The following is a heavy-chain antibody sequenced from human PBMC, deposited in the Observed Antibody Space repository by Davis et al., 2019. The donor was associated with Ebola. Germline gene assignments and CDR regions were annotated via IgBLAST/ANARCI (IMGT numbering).Heavy chain of an antibody. CDR3: ARHVDGDFWYFDL. CDR1: GFTFSNYW. V-gene: IGHV3-66*04. D-gene: IGHD4-17*01. Sequence: PGGFLRLSCAASGFTFSNYWMSWVRQAPGKGLEWVSTLGTSADTYYADSVKGRFTVSRDNAENMLYLQMSTLRVEDTAVYYCARHVDGDFWYFDLWGRGTRVTVSS. CDR2: LGTSADT. J-gene: IGHJ2*01.